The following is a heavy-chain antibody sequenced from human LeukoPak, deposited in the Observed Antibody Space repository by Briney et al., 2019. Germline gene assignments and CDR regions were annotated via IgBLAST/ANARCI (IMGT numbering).Heavy chain of an antibody. CDR3: ARGRGYDINWFDP. CDR2: IYYSGST. J-gene: IGHJ5*02. V-gene: IGHV4-59*01. CDR1: GGSISSYY. D-gene: IGHD5-12*01. Sequence: SETLSLTCTVSGGSISSYYWSWIRQPPGKGLEWIGYIYYSGSTNYNPSLKSRVTISVDTSKNQFSLKLSSVTAADTAVYYCARGRGYDINWFDPWGQRALVTVSS.